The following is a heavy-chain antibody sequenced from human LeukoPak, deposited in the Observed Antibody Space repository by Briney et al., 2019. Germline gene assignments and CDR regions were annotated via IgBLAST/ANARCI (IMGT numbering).Heavy chain of an antibody. CDR2: INPNSGGT. D-gene: IGHD6-13*01. Sequence: EASVKVSCKASGYTFTGYYMHWVRQAPGQGLEWMGWINPNSGGTNYARKFQGRVTMTRDTSISTAYMELSRLRSDDTAVYYCARVSIAAAGSYYYYMDVWGKGTTVTVSS. J-gene: IGHJ6*03. CDR3: ARVSIAAAGSYYYYMDV. V-gene: IGHV1-2*02. CDR1: GYTFTGYY.